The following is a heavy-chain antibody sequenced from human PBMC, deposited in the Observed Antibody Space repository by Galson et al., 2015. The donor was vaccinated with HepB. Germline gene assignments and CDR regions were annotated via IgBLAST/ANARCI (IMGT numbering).Heavy chain of an antibody. CDR3: AKDPGRAVITSSKWFDP. CDR1: GFTFRSYT. Sequence: SLRLSCAASGFTFRSYTMHWVRQAPGKGLEWVAVISFDGDNEEYAESVKGRFTISRDNFKNTLYLEMNNLRKADTAMYYCAKDPGRAVITSSKWFDPWGQGALVTVSS. J-gene: IGHJ5*02. D-gene: IGHD4-23*01. CDR2: ISFDGDNE. V-gene: IGHV3-30*04.